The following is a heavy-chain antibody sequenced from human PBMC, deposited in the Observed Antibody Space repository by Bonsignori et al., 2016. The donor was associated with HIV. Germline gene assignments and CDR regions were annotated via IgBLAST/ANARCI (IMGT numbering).Heavy chain of an antibody. CDR3: ARWTSGSPDY. J-gene: IGHJ4*02. D-gene: IGHD1-26*01. V-gene: IGHV3-72*01. CDR2: SKNKANRFST. CDR1: GFTLSDHY. Sequence: EVQLVESGGGLVQPGGSLRLSCAASGFTLSDHYMDWVRQAPGKGLEWVGRSKNKANRFSTEYAASVKGRFTISRDDSKKSLYLQMNGLKTEDTAVYYCARWTSGSPDYWAGEPWSPSPQ.